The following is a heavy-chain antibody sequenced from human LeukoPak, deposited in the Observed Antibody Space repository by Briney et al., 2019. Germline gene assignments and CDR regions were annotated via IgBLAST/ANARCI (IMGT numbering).Heavy chain of an antibody. J-gene: IGHJ5*02. CDR1: GYTLTELS. CDR2: FDPEDGET. V-gene: IGHV1-24*01. CDR3: ATVRGIAVANWLDP. Sequence: ASVKVTCKVSGYTLTELSMHWVRQAPGKGLEWMGGFDPEDGETTYAQKFQGRVTMTEDTSTDTAYMELSSLRSEDTAVYYCATVRGIAVANWLDPWGQGTLVTVSS. D-gene: IGHD6-19*01.